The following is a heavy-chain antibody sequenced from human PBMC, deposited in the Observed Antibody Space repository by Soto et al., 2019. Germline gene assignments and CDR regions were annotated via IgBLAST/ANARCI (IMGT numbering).Heavy chain of an antibody. D-gene: IGHD2-15*01. Sequence: GESLKISCKGSGYSFTSYWIGWVRQMPGKGLEWMGIIYPGDSDTRYSPSFQGQVTISADKSNSAAYLQWSSLKASDTAMYYCARGSGFMAAAVYYFDNWGQGTLVTVSS. J-gene: IGHJ4*02. V-gene: IGHV5-51*01. CDR2: IYPGDSDT. CDR3: ARGSGFMAAAVYYFDN. CDR1: GYSFTSYW.